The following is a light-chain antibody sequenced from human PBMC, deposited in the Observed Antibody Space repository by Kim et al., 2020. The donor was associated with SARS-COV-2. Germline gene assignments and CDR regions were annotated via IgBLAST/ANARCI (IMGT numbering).Light chain of an antibody. CDR3: QAWDSSTAPV. CDR1: KLGDKY. CDR2: QDS. V-gene: IGLV3-1*01. Sequence: VSPGQTASITCSGDKLGDKYACWYQQKPGQSPVLVINQDSKRPSGIPERFSGPNSGNTATLTISGTQSMDEADYYCQAWDSSTAPVFGGGTQLTVL. J-gene: IGLJ3*02.